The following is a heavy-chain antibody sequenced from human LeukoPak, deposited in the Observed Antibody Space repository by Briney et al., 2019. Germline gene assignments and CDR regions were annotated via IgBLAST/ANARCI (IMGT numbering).Heavy chain of an antibody. CDR1: GGSISSYY. V-gene: IGHV4-59*01. Sequence: PSETLSLICTVSGGSISSYYWSWIRQPPGKGLEWIGYIYYSGSTNYNPSLKSRVTISLDTSNNQFSLRVTSVTAADTAVYYCASCGGAMDPRFDYWGQGSLVTVYS. D-gene: IGHD3-10*01. CDR3: ASCGGAMDPRFDY. J-gene: IGHJ4*02. CDR2: IYYSGST.